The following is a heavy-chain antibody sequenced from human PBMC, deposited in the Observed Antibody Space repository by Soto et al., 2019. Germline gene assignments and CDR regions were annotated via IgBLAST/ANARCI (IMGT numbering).Heavy chain of an antibody. J-gene: IGHJ4*02. Sequence: SETLSLTCTVSGDSITSYAWSWMRPPAGKGLEWIGRMFASGSTNYNPSLRSRVTLSIDRAKKQFSLKLNSVTAADTAVYFCARGRYNTGSSIPYFDNWGQGTRGTVS. V-gene: IGHV4-4*07. CDR1: GDSITSYA. D-gene: IGHD6-6*01. CDR2: MFASGST. CDR3: ARGRYNTGSSIPYFDN.